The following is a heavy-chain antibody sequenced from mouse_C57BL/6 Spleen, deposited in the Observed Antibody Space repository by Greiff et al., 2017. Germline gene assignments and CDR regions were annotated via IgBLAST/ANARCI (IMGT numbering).Heavy chain of an antibody. CDR1: GFTFSDYY. CDR2: INYDGSST. CDR3: ARDEAWFAY. V-gene: IGHV5-16*01. Sequence: EVMLVESEGGLVQPGSSMKLSCTASGFTFSDYYMAWVRQVPEKGLEWVANINYDGSSTYYLDSLKSRFIISRDHAKNILYLQMSSLKSEDTATYYCARDEAWFAYWGQGTLVTVSA. J-gene: IGHJ3*01.